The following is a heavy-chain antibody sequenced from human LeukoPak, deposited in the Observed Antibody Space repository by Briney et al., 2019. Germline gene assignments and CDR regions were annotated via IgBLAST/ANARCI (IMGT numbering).Heavy chain of an antibody. V-gene: IGHV4-39*01. J-gene: IGHJ6*02. CDR3: ARHTGRSGWYPFYYYYGMDV. CDR2: IYYSGST. D-gene: IGHD6-19*01. Sequence: SETLSLTCTVSGGSISSSSYYWGWIRQPPGKGLDWIGSIYYSGSTYYNPSVKSRVTISVDTSKHQFSMQLSSVTAADTALYYCARHTGRSGWYPFYYYYGMDVWGQGTTVTVSS. CDR1: GGSISSSSYY.